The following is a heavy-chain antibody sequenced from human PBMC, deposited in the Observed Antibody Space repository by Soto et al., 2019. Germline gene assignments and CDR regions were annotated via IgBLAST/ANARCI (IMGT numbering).Heavy chain of an antibody. D-gene: IGHD5-18*01. CDR2: IKSKTDGGTT. CDR3: TSLARRGYSYGHVRY. V-gene: IGHV3-15*01. CDR1: GFTFSNAW. J-gene: IGHJ4*02. Sequence: GGSLRLSCAASGFTFSNAWMSWVRQAPGKGLEWVGRIKSKTDGGTTDYAAPVKGRFTISRDDSKNTLYLQMNSLKTEDTAVYYCTSLARRGYSYGHVRYWGQGTLVTVSS.